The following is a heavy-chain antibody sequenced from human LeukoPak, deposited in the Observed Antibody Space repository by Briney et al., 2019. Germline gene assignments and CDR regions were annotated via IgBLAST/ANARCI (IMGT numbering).Heavy chain of an antibody. CDR3: AREGVDYGDSTPY. V-gene: IGHV3-23*01. Sequence: GGSLRLSCAASGFTFSSYEMNWVRQAPGKGLEWVSAISGSGGSTYYADSMKGRFTISRDNSKNTLYLQMNSLRAEDTAVYYCAREGVDYGDSTPYWGQGTLVTVSS. CDR2: ISGSGGST. D-gene: IGHD4-17*01. J-gene: IGHJ4*02. CDR1: GFTFSSYE.